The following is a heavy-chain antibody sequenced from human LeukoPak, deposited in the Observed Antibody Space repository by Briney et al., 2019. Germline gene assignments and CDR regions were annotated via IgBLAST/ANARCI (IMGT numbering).Heavy chain of an antibody. CDR1: GFTXXSYA. Sequence: GGSLRLSCAASGFTXXSYAMXXVXXAPXXXXXXXXXISGSGGSTYYADSVKGRFTISRDNSRNTLYLQMNSLRAEDTAVYYCAKDGVVVDFYFDYWGQGTLVTVSS. J-gene: IGHJ4*02. CDR2: ISGSGGST. D-gene: IGHD2-15*01. CDR3: AKDGVVVDFYFDY. V-gene: IGHV3-23*01.